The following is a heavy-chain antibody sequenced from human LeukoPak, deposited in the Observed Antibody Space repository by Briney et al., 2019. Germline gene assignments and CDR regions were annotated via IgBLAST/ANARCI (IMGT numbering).Heavy chain of an antibody. Sequence: SETLSLTCTGSGGSISGYYWSWIRQPPGKGLEWIGYIYYSGSTNYNPSLKSRVTISVDTSKNQFSLKLSSVTAADTAVYYCARQEQQLIYNWFDPWGQGTLVTVSS. V-gene: IGHV4-59*01. D-gene: IGHD6-13*01. CDR1: GGSISGYY. J-gene: IGHJ5*02. CDR3: ARQEQQLIYNWFDP. CDR2: IYYSGST.